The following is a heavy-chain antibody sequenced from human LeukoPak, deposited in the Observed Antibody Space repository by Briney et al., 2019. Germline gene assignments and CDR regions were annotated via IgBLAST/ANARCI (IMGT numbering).Heavy chain of an antibody. CDR1: GYTFTSYD. CDR2: MNPNSGNT. Sequence: ASVKVSCKASGYTFTSYDINWVRQATGQGLEWMGWMNPNSGNTGYAQKFQGRVTMTRNTSISTAYMELRSLRSEDTAVYYCARGQGQWLVRSTELDYWGQGTLVTVSS. V-gene: IGHV1-8*01. J-gene: IGHJ4*02. CDR3: ARGQGQWLVRSTELDY. D-gene: IGHD6-19*01.